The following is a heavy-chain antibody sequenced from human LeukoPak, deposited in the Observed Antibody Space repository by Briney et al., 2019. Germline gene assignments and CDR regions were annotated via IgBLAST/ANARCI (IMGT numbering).Heavy chain of an antibody. CDR3: ARPRGTYYGVDV. CDR2: IYTGGGT. CDR1: GFTFSSYA. Sequence: GGSLRLSCAASGFTFSSYAMSWVRQAPGKGLEWVSAIYTGGGTYYADSVKGRFTISRDNSKNTQYLQMNSLRVEDTAVYYCARPRGTYYGVDVWGQGTTVTVSS. J-gene: IGHJ6*02. V-gene: IGHV3-66*04.